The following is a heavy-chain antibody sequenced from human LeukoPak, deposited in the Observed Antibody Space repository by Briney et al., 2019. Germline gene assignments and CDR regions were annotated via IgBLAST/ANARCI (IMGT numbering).Heavy chain of an antibody. J-gene: IGHJ4*02. V-gene: IGHV4-34*01. Sequence: PSETLSLTCAVYGGSFSGYYWSWIRQPPGKGLEWIGEINHSGSTNYNPSLKSRVTISVDTSKNQFSLKLSSVTAADTAVYYCASGGLGLIDYWGQGTLVTVSS. CDR1: GGSFSGYY. D-gene: IGHD6-19*01. CDR3: ASGGLGLIDY. CDR2: INHSGST.